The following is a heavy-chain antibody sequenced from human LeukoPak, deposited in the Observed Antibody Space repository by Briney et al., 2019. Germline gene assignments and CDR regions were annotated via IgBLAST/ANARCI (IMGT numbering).Heavy chain of an antibody. J-gene: IGHJ3*01. D-gene: IGHD6-19*01. V-gene: IGHV3-23*01. CDR3: AKDLALAGTGGGFDV. CDR2: ISADDKA. Sequence: GGSLRLSCAASGFTFTTYAINWVRQAPGKGLEWVSGISADDKAYYADSVKGRFTISRDNSKNTVSLQMSSLRAEDTALYYRAKDLALAGTGGGFDVWGQGTRAAVSS. CDR1: GFTFTTYA.